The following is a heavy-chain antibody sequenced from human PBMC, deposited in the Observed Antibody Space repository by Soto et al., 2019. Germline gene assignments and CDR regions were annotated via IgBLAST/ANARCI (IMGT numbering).Heavy chain of an antibody. D-gene: IGHD2-15*01. Sequence: GGSLRLSCAASGFTLSNYAMHWVRQAPGKGLEWVAVISHDGRNNYYADSVKGRFTISRDNSKSTLSLQMNSLRPEDTAVYYCARDRDEDGGTSDAFDMWGQGTMVTVSS. J-gene: IGHJ3*02. V-gene: IGHV3-30*04. CDR2: ISHDGRNN. CDR1: GFTLSNYA. CDR3: ARDRDEDGGTSDAFDM.